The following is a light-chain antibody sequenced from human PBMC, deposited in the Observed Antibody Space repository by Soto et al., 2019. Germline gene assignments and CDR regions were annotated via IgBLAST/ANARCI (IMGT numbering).Light chain of an antibody. V-gene: IGKV3-20*01. CDR3: QKYGSSPAIP. CDR1: QSVVSNY. J-gene: IGKJ4*01. CDR2: GAS. Sequence: EIVLTQSPGTLSLSPGERATLSCRASQSVVSNYLAWYHQKPGQAPRILIYGASTRASGIPDRLSGSGSWTELTITIRRLEPEDFAVYYCQKYGSSPAIPFGGGPKVEIK.